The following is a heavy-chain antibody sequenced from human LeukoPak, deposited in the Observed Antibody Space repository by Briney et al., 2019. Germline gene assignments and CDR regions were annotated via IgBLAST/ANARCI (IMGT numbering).Heavy chain of an antibody. D-gene: IGHD2-2*01. CDR3: ARLPIVVVPSTSFDI. V-gene: IGHV4-39*01. CDR2: INYSGTT. J-gene: IGHJ3*02. CDR1: GGSISSSSYY. Sequence: SETLSLTCTVSGGSISSSSYYWGWIRQPPGKGLEWIGSINYSGTTYYNPSLKSRVTISVDTSNNQFSLKLSSVTAADTAVYYCARLPIVVVPSTSFDIWGQGTMVTVSS.